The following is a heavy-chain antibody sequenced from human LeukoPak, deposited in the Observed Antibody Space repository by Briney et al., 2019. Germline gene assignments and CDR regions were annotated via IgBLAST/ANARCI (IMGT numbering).Heavy chain of an antibody. Sequence: GGSLRLSCAASGFTFSSYAMSWVRQAPGTGLEWVAVVSYDGSNEYYADSVKGRFTISRDNSKNTLFLQMNSLRAEDTAVYYCAREGTTGTDFDYWGQGTLVTVSS. J-gene: IGHJ4*02. CDR2: VSYDGSNE. CDR3: AREGTTGTDFDY. CDR1: GFTFSSYA. V-gene: IGHV3-30-3*01. D-gene: IGHD1-1*01.